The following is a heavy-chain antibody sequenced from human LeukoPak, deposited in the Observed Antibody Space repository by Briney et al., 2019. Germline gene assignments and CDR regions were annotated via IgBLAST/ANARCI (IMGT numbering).Heavy chain of an antibody. D-gene: IGHD6-13*01. J-gene: IGHJ5*02. V-gene: IGHV3-15*01. Sequence: GGSLRLSCAASGFTFSNAWMSWVRQAPGKGLEWVGRIKSKTDGGKTDYAATVTGRFTISRDDSKNTLYLQMNSLKTEDTAVYYCTTDSSSWKLHNWFDPWGQGTLVTVSS. CDR2: IKSKTDGGKT. CDR3: TTDSSSWKLHNWFDP. CDR1: GFTFSNAW.